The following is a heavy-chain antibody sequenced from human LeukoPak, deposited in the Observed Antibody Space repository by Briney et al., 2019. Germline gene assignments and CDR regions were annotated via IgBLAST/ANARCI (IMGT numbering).Heavy chain of an antibody. CDR1: GFTFSDYW. J-gene: IGHJ4*02. Sequence: GGSLRLSCAASGFTFSDYWMSWVRQAPGKGLEWVANIKQDGSAKYTLDSVKGRFTISRDNAKNSLYLQMNSLRAEDTAIYYCARGRGSLDYWGQGALVTVSS. CDR3: ARGRGSLDY. CDR2: IKQDGSAK. D-gene: IGHD6-25*01. V-gene: IGHV3-7*04.